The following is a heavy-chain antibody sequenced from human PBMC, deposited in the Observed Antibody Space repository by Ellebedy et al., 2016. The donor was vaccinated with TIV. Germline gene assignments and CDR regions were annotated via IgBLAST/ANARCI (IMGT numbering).Heavy chain of an antibody. J-gene: IGHJ4*02. CDR2: IYPDDSQA. CDR3: ASAVEGDYNFDY. V-gene: IGHV5-51*01. CDR1: GYSSSGYW. Sequence: PGGSLRLSCKGSGYSSSGYWIGWVRQLPGRGLEWMGIIYPDDSQAIYSPSFQGQVTISADKSISTAYLQWSSLKASDTAMYYCASAVEGDYNFDYWGQGTLVTVSS. D-gene: IGHD4-17*01.